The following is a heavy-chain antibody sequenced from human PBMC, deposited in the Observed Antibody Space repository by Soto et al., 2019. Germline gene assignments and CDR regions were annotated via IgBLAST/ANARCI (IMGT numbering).Heavy chain of an antibody. D-gene: IGHD6-13*01. V-gene: IGHV2-70*11. J-gene: IGHJ5*02. Sequence: SGPTLVNPTQTLTLTCTFSGFSLSTSGMCGSWIRQPPGKALEWLARIDWDDDKYYSTSLKTTLTISKDTSKNQVVLTMTNMDPVDTATYYCARGQYSSSWYGSWGQGTLVTVS. CDR3: ARGQYSSSWYGS. CDR1: GFSLSTSGMC. CDR2: IDWDDDK.